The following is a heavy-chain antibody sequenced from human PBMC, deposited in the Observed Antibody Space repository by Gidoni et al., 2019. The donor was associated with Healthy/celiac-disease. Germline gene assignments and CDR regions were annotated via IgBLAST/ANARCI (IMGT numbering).Heavy chain of an antibody. J-gene: IGHJ4*02. Sequence: QVQLVESGGGLVKPGRSLRLSCAASGFSFSDYYMRWIRQAPGKGLEWVSYISSSGSTIYYADAVKGRFTISRDNAKNSLYLQMNSLRAEDTAVYYCARDLTYYYDVPFDYWGQGTLVTVSS. CDR1: GFSFSDYY. CDR3: ARDLTYYYDVPFDY. D-gene: IGHD3-22*01. CDR2: ISSSGSTI. V-gene: IGHV3-11*01.